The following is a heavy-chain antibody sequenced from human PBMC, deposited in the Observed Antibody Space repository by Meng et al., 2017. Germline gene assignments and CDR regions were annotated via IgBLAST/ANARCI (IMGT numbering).Heavy chain of an antibody. CDR2: IYSGGST. CDR1: GFTVSSNY. J-gene: IGHJ4*02. Sequence: GESLKISCAASGFTVSSNYMSWVRQAPGKGLEWVSVIYSGGSTYYADSVKGRFTISRHNSKNTLYLQMNSLRAEDTAVYYCASLGIAAAGQPDYWGQGTPVTVSS. D-gene: IGHD6-13*01. CDR3: ASLGIAAAGQPDY. V-gene: IGHV3-53*04.